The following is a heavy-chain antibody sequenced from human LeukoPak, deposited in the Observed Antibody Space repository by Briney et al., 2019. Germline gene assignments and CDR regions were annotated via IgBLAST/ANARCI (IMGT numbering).Heavy chain of an antibody. V-gene: IGHV3-21*01. CDR1: GFTFSSYS. J-gene: IGHJ4*02. CDR3: ARAPRGVTTYYFDY. D-gene: IGHD3-10*01. CDR2: ISSSSSYI. Sequence: GGSLRLSCAASGFTFSSYSMNWVRQAPGKGLEWVSSISSSSSYIYYADSVKGRFTISRDNAKNSLYLQMNSLRAEDTAVYYCARAPRGVTTYYFDYWGQGTLVTVSS.